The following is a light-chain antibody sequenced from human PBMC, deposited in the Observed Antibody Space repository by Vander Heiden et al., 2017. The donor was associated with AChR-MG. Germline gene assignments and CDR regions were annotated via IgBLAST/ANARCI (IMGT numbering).Light chain of an antibody. CDR2: GTS. Sequence: EIVLTQSPGTLSLSPGERATLSCRASQSVGSNYLAWYQQKPGQAPRLLVYGTSSRATGIPDRVSGSGSGTDFTLTISRLEPEDFAVYYCQQYGSSHPWTFGQGTKVEIK. V-gene: IGKV3-20*01. CDR1: QSVGSNY. CDR3: QQYGSSHPWT. J-gene: IGKJ1*01.